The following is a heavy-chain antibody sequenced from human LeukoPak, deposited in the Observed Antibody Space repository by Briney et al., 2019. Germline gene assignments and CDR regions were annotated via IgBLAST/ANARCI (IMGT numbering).Heavy chain of an antibody. D-gene: IGHD3-10*01. Sequence: ASVKVSCKASGYTFTSYAMHWVRQAPGQRLEWMGWINAGNGNTKYSQKFQGRVTITRDISASTAYMELSSLRSEDTAVYYCARERGFGVTWIDPWGQGTLVTVSS. V-gene: IGHV1-3*01. CDR1: GYTFTSYA. CDR2: INAGNGNT. CDR3: ARERGFGVTWIDP. J-gene: IGHJ5*02.